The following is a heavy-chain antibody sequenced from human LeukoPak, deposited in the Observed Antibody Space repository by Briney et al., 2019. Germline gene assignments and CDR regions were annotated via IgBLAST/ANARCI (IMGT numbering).Heavy chain of an antibody. Sequence: ASVKVSCKASGYTFTGYYMHWVRQAPGQGLGWMGWINPNSGGTNYAQKFQGRVTMTRDTSISTAYMELSRLRSDDTAVYYCARDGQQWLVSDNWFDPWGQGTLVTISS. CDR1: GYTFTGYY. CDR2: INPNSGGT. V-gene: IGHV1-2*02. CDR3: ARDGQQWLVSDNWFDP. D-gene: IGHD6-19*01. J-gene: IGHJ5*02.